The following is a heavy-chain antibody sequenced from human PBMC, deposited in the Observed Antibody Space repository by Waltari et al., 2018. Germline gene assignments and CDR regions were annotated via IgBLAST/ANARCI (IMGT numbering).Heavy chain of an antibody. D-gene: IGHD1-1*01. Sequence: EVHLVASGGNLVKHGGSLRLSCAASGFNVRNGWRAWVRQAPGKGLAWVGRIKSKTEGGTTDYAAVVKGRFTISRDDSRNTAYLQMNSLRAEDTAFYFCTTDRGVATLPMFDYWGRGTLVTVSS. CDR1: GFNVRNGW. J-gene: IGHJ4*02. V-gene: IGHV3-15*01. CDR2: IKSKTEGGTT. CDR3: TTDRGVATLPMFDY.